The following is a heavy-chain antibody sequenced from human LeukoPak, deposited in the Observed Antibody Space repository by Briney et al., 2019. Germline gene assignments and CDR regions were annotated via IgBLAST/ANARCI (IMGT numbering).Heavy chain of an antibody. CDR1: GFTFRSYA. Sequence: PGGSLRLSCAASGFTFRSYAMNWVRQAPGKGLEWVSGISAGGGSSTYYADSVKGRFTISRDNSKNTLYLQMNSLRVEDTAVYYCVKDPDPRYCSSTSCSPIWGQGTMVTVSS. CDR2: ISAGGGSST. J-gene: IGHJ3*02. V-gene: IGHV3-23*01. D-gene: IGHD2-2*01. CDR3: VKDPDPRYCSSTSCSPI.